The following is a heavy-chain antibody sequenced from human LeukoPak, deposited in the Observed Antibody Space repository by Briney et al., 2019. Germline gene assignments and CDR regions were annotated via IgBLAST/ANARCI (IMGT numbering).Heavy chain of an antibody. D-gene: IGHD6-13*01. CDR3: ARADSYSSSWYVFDY. J-gene: IGHJ4*02. V-gene: IGHV4-30-2*01. Sequence: PSETLSLTCAVSGGSISSGGYSWSWIRQPPGKGLEWIGYIYHSGSTYNNPSLKSRVTISVDRSKNQFSLKLSSVTAADTAVYYCARADSYSSSWYVFDYWGQGTLVTVSS. CDR2: IYHSGST. CDR1: GGSISSGGYS.